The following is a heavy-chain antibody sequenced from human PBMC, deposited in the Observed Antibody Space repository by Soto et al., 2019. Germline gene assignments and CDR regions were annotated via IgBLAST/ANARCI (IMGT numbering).Heavy chain of an antibody. CDR3: ARGSGYYDSSGYSFVEYYFDY. J-gene: IGHJ4*02. Sequence: PSETLSLTCAISGAPITWGDYSWSWIRQPAGKGLEWIGRIYTSGSTNYNPSLKSRVTMSVDTSKNQFSLKLSSVTAADTAVYYCARGSGYYDSSGYSFVEYYFDYWGQGTLVTVSS. CDR2: IYTSGST. D-gene: IGHD3-22*01. V-gene: IGHV4-61*02. CDR1: GAPITWGDYS.